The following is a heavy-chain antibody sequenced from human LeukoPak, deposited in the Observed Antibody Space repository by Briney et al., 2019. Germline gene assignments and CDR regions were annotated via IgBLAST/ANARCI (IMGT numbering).Heavy chain of an antibody. Sequence: GGSLRLSCAASGFTFSSYAMSCVRQAPGKGLEWVSAISGSGGSTYYADSVKGRFTISRDNSKNTLYLQMNSLRAEDTAVYYCAKAPRYYYGSGSYKDYWGQGTLVTVSS. V-gene: IGHV3-23*01. CDR1: GFTFSSYA. CDR2: ISGSGGST. J-gene: IGHJ4*02. D-gene: IGHD3-10*01. CDR3: AKAPRYYYGSGSYKDY.